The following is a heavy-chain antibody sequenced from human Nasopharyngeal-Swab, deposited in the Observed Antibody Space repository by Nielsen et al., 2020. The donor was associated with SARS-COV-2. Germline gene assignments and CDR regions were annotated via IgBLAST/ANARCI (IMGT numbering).Heavy chain of an antibody. CDR1: GFTFSNFA. CDR3: ARDLWPAFIASHGMDV. V-gene: IGHV3-30*04. CDR2: ISYDGSNK. Sequence: GGSLRLSCAASGFTFSNFAMSWVRQAPGKGLEWVAVISYDGSNKYYADSVKGRFTISRDNSKNTLYLQMTSLRAEDTAVYYCARDLWPAFIASHGMDVWGQGTTVTVSS. D-gene: IGHD6-6*01. J-gene: IGHJ6*02.